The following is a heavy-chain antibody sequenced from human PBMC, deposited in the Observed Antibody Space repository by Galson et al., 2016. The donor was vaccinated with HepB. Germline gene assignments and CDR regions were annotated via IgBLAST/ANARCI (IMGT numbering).Heavy chain of an antibody. CDR2: IRYDGSDK. CDR1: GFSFSYYG. J-gene: IGHJ4*02. D-gene: IGHD5-24*01. V-gene: IGHV3-33*01. CDR3: ARRQMYTMSAFDY. Sequence: SLRLSCAVSGFSFSYYGMHWVRQAPGKGLEWVALIRYDGSDKYYADSMKGRFTISRDTAKSSLYLQMNSLRAEDTAVYYCARRQMYTMSAFDYWGQGTLVTVSS.